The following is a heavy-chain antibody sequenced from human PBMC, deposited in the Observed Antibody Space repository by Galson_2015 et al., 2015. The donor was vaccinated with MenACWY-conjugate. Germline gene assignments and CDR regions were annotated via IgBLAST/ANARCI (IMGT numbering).Heavy chain of an antibody. CDR1: GFTFSSYA. V-gene: IGHV3-30*04. J-gene: IGHJ4*02. D-gene: IGHD3-10*01. CDR2: ISYDGSNK. CDR3: ARERYASGSIDY. Sequence: SLRLSCAASGFTFSSYAMHWVRQAPGKGLEWVAVISYDGSNKYYADSVKGRFTISRDNSKNTLYLQMNSLRAEDTAVYYCARERYASGSIDYWGQGTLVTVSS.